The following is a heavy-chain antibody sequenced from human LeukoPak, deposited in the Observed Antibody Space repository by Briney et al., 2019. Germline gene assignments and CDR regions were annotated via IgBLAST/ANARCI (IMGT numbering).Heavy chain of an antibody. V-gene: IGHV3-23*01. CDR3: ARVYIDGGGFDY. D-gene: IGHD2-15*01. J-gene: IGHJ4*02. CDR1: GFTFSSYA. CDR2: ISGSGGST. Sequence: GGSLRLSCAASGFTFSSYAMSWVRQAPGKGLEWVSAISGSGGSTYYADSVKGRFTISRDNSKNTLYLQMNSLRAEDTAVYYCARVYIDGGGFDYWGQGTLVTVSS.